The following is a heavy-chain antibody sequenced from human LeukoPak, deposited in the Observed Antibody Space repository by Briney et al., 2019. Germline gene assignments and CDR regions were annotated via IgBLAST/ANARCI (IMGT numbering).Heavy chain of an antibody. CDR2: INHNGNVN. Sequence: GGSLRLSCAASGFTFSTYSMNWARQAPGKGLEWVASINHNGNVNYYVDSVKGRFTISRDNAKNSLYLQMSNLRAEDTAVYFCARGGGLDVWGQGATVTVSS. V-gene: IGHV3-7*03. J-gene: IGHJ6*02. CDR3: ARGGGLDV. CDR1: GFTFSTYS. D-gene: IGHD3-16*01.